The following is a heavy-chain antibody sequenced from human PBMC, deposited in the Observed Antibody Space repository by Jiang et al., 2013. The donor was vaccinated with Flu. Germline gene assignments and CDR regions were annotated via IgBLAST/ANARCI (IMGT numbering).Heavy chain of an antibody. J-gene: IGHJ3*02. CDR1: GGTFSSYA. D-gene: IGHD6-13*01. V-gene: IGHV1-69*01. CDR3: ARENPKQQLVWLRGFGSAFDI. Sequence: SGAEVKKPGSSVKVSCKASGGTFSSYAISWVRQAPGQGLEWMGGIIPIFGTANYAQKFQGRVTITADESTSTAYMELSSLRSEDTAVYYCARENPKQQLVWLRGFGSAFDIWGQGTMVTVSS. CDR2: IIPIFGTA.